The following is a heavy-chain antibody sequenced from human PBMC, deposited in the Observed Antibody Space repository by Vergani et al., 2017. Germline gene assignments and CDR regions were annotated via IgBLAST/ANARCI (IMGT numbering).Heavy chain of an antibody. J-gene: IGHJ4*02. V-gene: IGHV3-21*02. CDR2: ISGSSSYV. CDR3: ARGLWDCTHIRCSPPSY. CDR1: GFSFSSYS. Sequence: EVQLVESGGGLVQAGGSLRLSCAASGFSFSSYSMNWVRQAPGKGLEWVASISGSSSYVFYRDSVEGRFTITRDNAKKSVYLQMNSLRAEDTAMYFCARGLWDCTHIRCSPPSYWGQGTQVTVSS. D-gene: IGHD2-8*01.